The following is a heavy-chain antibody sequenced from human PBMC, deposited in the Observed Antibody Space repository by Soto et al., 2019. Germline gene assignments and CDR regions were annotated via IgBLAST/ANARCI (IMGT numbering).Heavy chain of an antibody. J-gene: IGHJ4*02. D-gene: IGHD3-10*01. CDR3: ARRLFGGAKDY. Sequence: PSETLSLTCTVSSDSFGSGSFYWSWIRQPPGEGLEWIGYIYYNGNTNYNPSLKSRVTISIDTSKNQFSLKLSSVTAADTAVYYCARRLFGGAKDYWGQGTLVTVS. CDR2: IYYNGNT. V-gene: IGHV4-61*01. CDR1: SDSFGSGSFY.